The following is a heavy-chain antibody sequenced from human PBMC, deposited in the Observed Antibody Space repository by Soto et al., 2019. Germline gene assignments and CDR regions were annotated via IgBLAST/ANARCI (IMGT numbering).Heavy chain of an antibody. Sequence: QVQLVQSGAEVKKPGASVRVSCLASGYTFISFDINWVRQATGQGLEWMGWMNPNTGNTGYEQKFKGRVTMTRNTSIGTAYMELSSLTSEDTAVYYCARRKERSGPYYLYSWGQGTLVTVSS. CDR3: ARRKERSGPYYLYS. CDR2: MNPNTGNT. V-gene: IGHV1-8*01. J-gene: IGHJ4*02. CDR1: GYTFISFD. D-gene: IGHD6-25*01.